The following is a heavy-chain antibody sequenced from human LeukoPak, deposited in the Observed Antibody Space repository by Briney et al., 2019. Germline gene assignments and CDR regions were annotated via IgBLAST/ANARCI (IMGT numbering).Heavy chain of an antibody. CDR3: ARGPNRSDWFYYYYYMDV. CDR1: GFSFSNYE. J-gene: IGHJ6*03. Sequence: GGSLRLSCAVSGFSFSNYEMNWVRQAPGKGLEWISYISSSGSTIYYADSVKGRFTISRDNAKNSLYLQMNSLRAEDTAFYYCARGPNRSDWFYYYYYMDVWGKGTTVTISS. V-gene: IGHV3-48*03. D-gene: IGHD6-19*01. CDR2: ISSSGSTI.